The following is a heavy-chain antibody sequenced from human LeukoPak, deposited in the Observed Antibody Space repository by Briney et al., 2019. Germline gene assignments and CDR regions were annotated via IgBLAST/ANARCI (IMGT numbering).Heavy chain of an antibody. J-gene: IGHJ5*02. CDR3: AKHDPRRVVITNWFDP. Sequence: GGSLRLSCAASGFTFSAYAFSWVRQAPGKGLEWVSAISGSGGITSYADSVKGRFTISRGNSKNTLYLQMNSLRAEDTAVYYCAKHDPRRVVITNWFDPWGQGTLVTVSS. V-gene: IGHV3-23*01. CDR2: ISGSGGIT. CDR1: GFTFSAYA. D-gene: IGHD3-22*01.